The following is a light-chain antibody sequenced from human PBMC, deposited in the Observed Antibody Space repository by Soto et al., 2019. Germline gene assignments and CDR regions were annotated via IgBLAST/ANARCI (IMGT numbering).Light chain of an antibody. V-gene: IGKV3-20*01. J-gene: IGKJ1*01. CDR1: QTVSTTS. CDR2: GAS. CDR3: QDYGSSVWT. Sequence: IVLKQSPGTLSLYQGERATLSCRASQTVSTTSLAWYQQKPGQAPRVLIYGASTRASGLPERFSGSGSGTDFTLTISRLEPEDFAVYYCQDYGSSVWTFGQGTKVDIK.